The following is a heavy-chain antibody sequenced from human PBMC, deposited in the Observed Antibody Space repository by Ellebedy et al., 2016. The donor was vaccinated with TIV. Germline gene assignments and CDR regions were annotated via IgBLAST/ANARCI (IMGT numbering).Heavy chain of an antibody. CDR3: AKDIIPEKNPHTMVRGTLRHPYGMDV. D-gene: IGHD3-10*01. CDR2: ISWNSGSI. V-gene: IGHV3-9*01. Sequence: GGSLRLSXAASGFTFADYAMHWVRHAPGKGLEWVSRISWNSGSIGYVDSVKGRFTISRDNAKNSLYLQMNSLRAEDTALYYCAKDIIPEKNPHTMVRGTLRHPYGMDVWGQGTTVTVSS. J-gene: IGHJ6*02. CDR1: GFTFADYA.